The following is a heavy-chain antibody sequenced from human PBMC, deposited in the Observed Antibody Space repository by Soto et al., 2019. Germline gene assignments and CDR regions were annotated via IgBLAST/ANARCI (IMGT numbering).Heavy chain of an antibody. V-gene: IGHV4-34*01. J-gene: IGHJ4*02. CDR3: ARHHVRGRTIPGAAEF. CDR1: GGSFSGYY. Sequence: QVQLQQWGAGLLKPSETLSLTCAVYGGSFSGYYWSWIRQPPGKGLEWIGEINHSGNTNYNPSLKSRVTISVDTSKNQLFLNLSSVTAADTAMYYCARHHVRGRTIPGAAEFWGQGTLVTVSS. CDR2: INHSGNT. D-gene: IGHD6-13*01.